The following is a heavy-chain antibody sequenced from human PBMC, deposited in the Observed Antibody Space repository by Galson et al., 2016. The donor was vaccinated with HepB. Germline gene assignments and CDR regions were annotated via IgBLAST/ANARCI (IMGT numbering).Heavy chain of an antibody. CDR2: INWNGGST. CDR1: GFSFYDYG. D-gene: IGHD2-21*01. V-gene: IGHV3-20*01. Sequence: SLRLSCAASGFSFYDYGMHWVRQAPGKGLEWVSGINWNGGSTGYVDSVKGRFTNSRDNAKNSLYLQMNSLRAEDTALYHCAREKAGDFDAFDIWGQGTMVTVSS. CDR3: AREKAGDFDAFDI. J-gene: IGHJ3*02.